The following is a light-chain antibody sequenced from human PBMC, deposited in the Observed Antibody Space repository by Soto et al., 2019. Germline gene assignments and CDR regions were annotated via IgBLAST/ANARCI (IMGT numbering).Light chain of an antibody. Sequence: QAALTQASSVSGSPGQSITISCTGTSSDVVGYNYVSWYQQHPGKAPKLMIYEVSNRPSGVSNRFSGSKSGNTASLTISGLQAEDEADYYCSSYTSSSTPLYVFGTGTKVTVL. J-gene: IGLJ1*01. CDR1: SSDVVGYNY. CDR3: SSYTSSSTPLYV. CDR2: EVS. V-gene: IGLV2-14*01.